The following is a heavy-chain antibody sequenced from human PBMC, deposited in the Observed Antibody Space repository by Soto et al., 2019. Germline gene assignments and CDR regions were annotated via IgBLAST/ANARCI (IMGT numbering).Heavy chain of an antibody. CDR1: GGSISSYY. V-gene: IGHV4-59*08. J-gene: IGHJ4*02. Sequence: ASETLSLTCTVSGGSISSYYCSWIRQPPGQGLEWMGYIYYSESTYYNPSHKSRVTISLDTSKNQFSLRLTSVTASDTAVYYCATHPPYGPLDHWGQGTLVTVSS. CDR2: IYYSEST. CDR3: ATHPPYGPLDH. D-gene: IGHD4-17*01.